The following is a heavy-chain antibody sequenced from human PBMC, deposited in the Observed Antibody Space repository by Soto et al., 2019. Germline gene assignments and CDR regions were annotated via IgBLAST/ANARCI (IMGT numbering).Heavy chain of an antibody. J-gene: IGHJ3*01. CDR2: IWHDGSQK. CDR1: GFTFSDYG. CDR3: EGRDDPFHV. V-gene: IGHV3-33*01. Sequence: QVQLVESGGGVVQPETSLRLSCVATGFTFSDYGIHWVRQAPGRGLEWVAVIWHDGSQKYLADSVRGRFTISRDNSKNTVYLQMNSLRAEDTAVYYCEGRDDPFHVWGQGTMVTVSS.